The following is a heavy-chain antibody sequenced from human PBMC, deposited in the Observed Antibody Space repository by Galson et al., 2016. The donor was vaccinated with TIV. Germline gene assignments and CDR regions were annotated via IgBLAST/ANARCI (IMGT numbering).Heavy chain of an antibody. CDR3: ARGHSYDTSGYSFDF. V-gene: IGHV1-8*01. Sequence: SVKVSCKASGYTFTSFDISWIRQAPGQGLEWMGWMSPANGNTGYAQKFRGRITMTRHPSTTTVYMEVSGLTSEDTAVYYCARGHSYDTSGYSFDFWGQGTLVTVSS. CDR2: MSPANGNT. CDR1: GYTFTSFD. D-gene: IGHD3-22*01. J-gene: IGHJ4*02.